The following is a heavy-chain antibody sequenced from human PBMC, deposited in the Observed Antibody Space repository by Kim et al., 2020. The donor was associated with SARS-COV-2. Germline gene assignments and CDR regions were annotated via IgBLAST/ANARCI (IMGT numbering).Heavy chain of an antibody. CDR3: AKGRFSGHDVIDN. V-gene: IGHV3-33*06. J-gene: IGHJ4*02. Sequence: YYGESVKGRFTISRDNVQSTVSLQMSSLTGEDTAVYHCAKGRFSGHDVIDNWGQGTQVVVSA. D-gene: IGHD5-12*01.